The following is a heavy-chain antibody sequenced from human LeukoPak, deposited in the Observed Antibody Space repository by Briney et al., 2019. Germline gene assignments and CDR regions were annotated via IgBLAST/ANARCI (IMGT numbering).Heavy chain of an antibody. V-gene: IGHV1-8*01. CDR3: ARGRALPTATVAE. CDR2: MNPVSGNT. Sequence: ASVTLSCTAFGYTFTSYDLDWVRQAAGQGLEWMGWMNPVSGNTAYAQKFQGRISMTRDASISTAYMELDSLRPDDTAVYYCARGRALPTATVAEWGQGTLVTVSS. CDR1: GYTFTSYD. J-gene: IGHJ4*02. D-gene: IGHD2-2*01.